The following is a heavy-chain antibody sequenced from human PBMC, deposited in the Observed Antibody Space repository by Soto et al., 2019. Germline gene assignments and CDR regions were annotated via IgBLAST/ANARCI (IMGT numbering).Heavy chain of an antibody. CDR1: GDSVSSNSAA. CDR2: TYYRSKWYN. Sequence: PSQTLSLTCAISGDSVSSNSAAWNWIRQSPSRGLEWLGRTYYRSKWYNDYAVSVKSRITINPDTSKNQFSLQLNSVTPEDTAVYYCPRVGVVVVLIIYSFDILGQGTMVTVSS. V-gene: IGHV6-1*01. CDR3: PRVGVVVVLIIYSFDI. J-gene: IGHJ3*02. D-gene: IGHD2-2*01.